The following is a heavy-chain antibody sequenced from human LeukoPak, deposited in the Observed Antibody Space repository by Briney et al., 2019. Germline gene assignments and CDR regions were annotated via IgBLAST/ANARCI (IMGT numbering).Heavy chain of an antibody. J-gene: IGHJ6*02. CDR2: IRHDGSDS. D-gene: IGHD3/OR15-3a*01. V-gene: IGHV3-7*01. CDR1: GFTFNTHY. CDR3: ARDLDFSVDV. Sequence: GGSLRLSCAASGFTFNTHYMAWVRQAPGKGPEWVAHIRHDGSDSGYVESVEGRFTISRDSAKNTLYLQMNSLRGEDTAVYYCARDLDFSVDVWGQGTTVIVSS.